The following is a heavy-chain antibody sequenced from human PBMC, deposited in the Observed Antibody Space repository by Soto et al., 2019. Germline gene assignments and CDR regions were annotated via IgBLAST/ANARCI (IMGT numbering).Heavy chain of an antibody. D-gene: IGHD1-26*01. J-gene: IGHJ4*02. V-gene: IGHV4-59*08. Sequence: QVQLQESGPGLLKPSETLSLTCTVSGGSISGYYWSWIRQPPGKGLEWIGDIYYSGSTNYNPSLKRRATIAGDTSKTPFSLKLSSVTAADTAVYYCARRWGAAVDYWGQGTLVTVSS. CDR2: IYYSGST. CDR1: GGSISGYY. CDR3: ARRWGAAVDY.